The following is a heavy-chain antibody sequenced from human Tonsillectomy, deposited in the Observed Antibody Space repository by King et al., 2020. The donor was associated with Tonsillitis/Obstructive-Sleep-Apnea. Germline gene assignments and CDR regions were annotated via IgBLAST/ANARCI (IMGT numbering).Heavy chain of an antibody. Sequence: VQLQQWGAGLLKPSETLSLTCAVYGGSFSGYYWSCIRQPPGKGLEWIVEIKHSVSTNYNPSLKSRVTISVDTAKNQFSLKLSSVTAADTAVYYCARGPSVVTPWYWGQGTLVTVSS. CDR1: GGSFSGYY. D-gene: IGHD4-23*01. CDR2: IKHSVST. V-gene: IGHV4-34*01. J-gene: IGHJ4*02. CDR3: ARGPSVVTPWY.